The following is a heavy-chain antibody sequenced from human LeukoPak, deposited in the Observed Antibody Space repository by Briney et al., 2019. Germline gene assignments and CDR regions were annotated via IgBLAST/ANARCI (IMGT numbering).Heavy chain of an antibody. J-gene: IGHJ4*02. CDR2: IYYSGST. V-gene: IGHV4-39*01. CDR1: GGSISSSSYY. CDR3: AIHCSSTSCLNS. Sequence: SETLSLTCTVSGGSISSSSYYWGWIRQPPGKGLEWIGSIYYSGSTYYNPSLKSRVTISVDTSKNQFSLKLSSVTAAGTAVYYCAIHCSSTSCLNSWGQGTLVTVSS. D-gene: IGHD2-2*01.